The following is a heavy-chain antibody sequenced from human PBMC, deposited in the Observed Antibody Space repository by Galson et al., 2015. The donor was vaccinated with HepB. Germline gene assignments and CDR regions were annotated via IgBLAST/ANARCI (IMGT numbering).Heavy chain of an antibody. CDR2: IYSGGST. J-gene: IGHJ4*02. Sequence: LRLSCAASGFTVSSNYMSWVRQAPGKGLEWVSVIYSGGSTYYADSVKGRFTISRDNSKNTLYLQMNSLRAEDTAVYYCAREVAVAGEPLFDHWGQGTLVTVSS. D-gene: IGHD6-19*01. CDR1: GFTVSSNY. V-gene: IGHV3-66*02. CDR3: AREVAVAGEPLFDH.